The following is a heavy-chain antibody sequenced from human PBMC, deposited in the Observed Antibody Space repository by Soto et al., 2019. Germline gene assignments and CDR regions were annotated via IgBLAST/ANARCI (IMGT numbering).Heavy chain of an antibody. CDR3: ARYDYNGYYFDY. CDR2: INAGNGNT. D-gene: IGHD4-4*01. CDR1: GYTFTSYA. J-gene: IGHJ4*02. V-gene: IGHV1-3*01. Sequence: ASVKVSCKASGYTFTSYAMHWVRQAPGQRHEWMGWINAGNGNTKYSQKFQGRVTITRDTSTSTAYMELSSLKSEDTAVYYCARYDYNGYYFDYWGQGTLVTVSS.